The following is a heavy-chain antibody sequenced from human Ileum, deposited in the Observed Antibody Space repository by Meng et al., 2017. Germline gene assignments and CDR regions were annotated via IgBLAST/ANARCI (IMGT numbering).Heavy chain of an antibody. CDR1: GGSFSGYY. J-gene: IGHJ4*02. Sequence: QVRLQQWGAGLLKPSETLSPTCAVYGGSFSGYYWSWVRQSPGKGLEWIAEINHSGSSNYNPSFQSRVTISADTSQSTFSLKLNSVTATDTAVYFCAKATYLGSGYYFDYWGQGALVTVSS. CDR3: AKATYLGSGYYFDY. D-gene: IGHD3-10*01. CDR2: INHSGSS. V-gene: IGHV4-34*02.